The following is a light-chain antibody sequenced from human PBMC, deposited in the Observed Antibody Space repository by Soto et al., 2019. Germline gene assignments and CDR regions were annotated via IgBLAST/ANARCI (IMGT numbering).Light chain of an antibody. J-gene: IGKJ4*01. V-gene: IGKV3-20*01. CDR2: GAS. Sequence: IMLTQSPGTLSLSPGGRATLSCRASQSVSASYLAWYQQKPGQALRLLIYGASSRATGIPDRFSGSGSGTDFTLTISRLEPEDFAVYYCQHYGSAPLSFGGGTRVEIK. CDR1: QSVSASY. CDR3: QHYGSAPLS.